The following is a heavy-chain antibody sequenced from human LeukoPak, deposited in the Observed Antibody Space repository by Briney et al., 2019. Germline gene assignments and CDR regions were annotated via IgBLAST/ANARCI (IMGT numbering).Heavy chain of an antibody. CDR3: ARGPLWFGELRFPIDY. J-gene: IGHJ4*02. CDR2: MNPNSGNT. CDR1: GYTFTSYD. D-gene: IGHD3-10*01. V-gene: IGHV1-8*01. Sequence: GASVKVSCKASGYTFTSYDINWVRQATGQGLEWMGWMNPNSGNTGYAQKFQGRVTMTRNTSISTAYMELSRLRSDDTAVYYCARGPLWFGELRFPIDYWGQGTLVTVSS.